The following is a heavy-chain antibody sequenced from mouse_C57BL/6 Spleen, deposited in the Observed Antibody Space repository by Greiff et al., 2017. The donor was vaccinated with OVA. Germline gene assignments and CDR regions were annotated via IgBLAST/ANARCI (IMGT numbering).Heavy chain of an antibody. Sequence: VQLQQSGPELVKPGASVKISCKASGYAFSSSWMNWVKQRPGKGLEWIGRIYPGDGDTNYNGKFKGKATLTADKSSSTAYMQLSSLTSEDSAVYFCAREGVYYYGSSSYYYAMDYWGQGTSVTVSS. D-gene: IGHD1-1*01. CDR3: AREGVYYYGSSSYYYAMDY. CDR1: GYAFSSSW. J-gene: IGHJ4*01. V-gene: IGHV1-82*01. CDR2: IYPGDGDT.